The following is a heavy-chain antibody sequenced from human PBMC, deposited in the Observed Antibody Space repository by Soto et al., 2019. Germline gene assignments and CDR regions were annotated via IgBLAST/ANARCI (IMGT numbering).Heavy chain of an antibody. Sequence: GGSLRLSCAASGFTFSSYAMSWVRQAPGKGLKWVSAISGSGGSTYYADSVKGRFTISRDNSKNTLYLQMNSLRAEDTAVYYCAKVFNQQWLVSTSKQNDAFDIWGQGTMVTVSS. CDR1: GFTFSSYA. CDR3: AKVFNQQWLVSTSKQNDAFDI. V-gene: IGHV3-23*01. J-gene: IGHJ3*02. CDR2: ISGSGGST. D-gene: IGHD6-19*01.